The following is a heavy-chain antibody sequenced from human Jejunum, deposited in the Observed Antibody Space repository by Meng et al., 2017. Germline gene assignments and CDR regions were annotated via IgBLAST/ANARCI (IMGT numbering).Heavy chain of an antibody. J-gene: IGHJ4*02. CDR3: ARGVGDIRFGFDY. Sequence: QVHLQQSGPVLVKPSGTLSLPCEVSGDSISSTSWWDWLRQPPGKGLEWIGRIYHSGRSNFIPSLKSRVSISLDESKNQFSLTLNSVTAADTAVYYCARGVGDIRFGFDYWGQGILVTVSS. D-gene: IGHD3-16*01. CDR1: GDSISSTSW. V-gene: IGHV4-4*02. CDR2: IYHSGRS.